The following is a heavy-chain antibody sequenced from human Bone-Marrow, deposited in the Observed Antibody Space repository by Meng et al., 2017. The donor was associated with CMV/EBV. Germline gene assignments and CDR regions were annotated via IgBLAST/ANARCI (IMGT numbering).Heavy chain of an antibody. CDR3: ASGWKGGRLEYGMDV. J-gene: IGHJ6*02. D-gene: IGHD1-1*01. V-gene: IGHV1-2*02. CDR1: GYTFTGYY. Sequence: ASVKVSCKASGYTFTGYYMHWVRQAPGQGLEWMGWINPDSGGTNYAQNFQGRVTMTRDTSISTAYMELSRLRSDDTAVYYCASGWKGGRLEYGMDVWGQGTTVTVSS. CDR2: INPDSGGT.